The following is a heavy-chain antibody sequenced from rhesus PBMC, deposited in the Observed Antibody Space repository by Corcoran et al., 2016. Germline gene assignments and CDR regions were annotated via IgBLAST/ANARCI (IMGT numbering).Heavy chain of an antibody. CDR2: SGGSSGST. Sequence: QVQLQESGPGLVKPSETLSLTCAVSGYSISSGYGWSWIRQPPGKGLEWIGYSGGSSGSTNYNPSLKSRVSISKDPAKNQFSLKLSSVTAADTAVYYCARWLVAPAMGDYWGQGVLVTVSS. CDR1: GYSISSGYG. D-gene: IGHD4-4*01. CDR3: ARWLVAPAMGDY. V-gene: IGHV4-127*01. J-gene: IGHJ4*01.